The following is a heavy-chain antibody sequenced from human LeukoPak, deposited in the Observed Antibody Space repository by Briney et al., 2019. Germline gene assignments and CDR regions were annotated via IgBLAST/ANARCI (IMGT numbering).Heavy chain of an antibody. CDR3: AKDLRIQLWAYYFDY. Sequence: GSLRLSCAASGFTFSSCAMTWVRQAPGKGLEWVSTISNSGGSTYYADSVKGRFTISRDNSKNTLYLHMNGLRDEDTAVYYCAKDLRIQLWAYYFDYWGQGTLVTVSS. CDR1: GFTFSSCA. V-gene: IGHV3-23*01. D-gene: IGHD5-18*01. J-gene: IGHJ4*02. CDR2: ISNSGGST.